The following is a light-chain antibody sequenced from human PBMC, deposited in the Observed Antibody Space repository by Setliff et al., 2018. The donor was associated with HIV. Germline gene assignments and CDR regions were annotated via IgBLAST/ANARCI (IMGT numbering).Light chain of an antibody. CDR3: SSYTNISTYI. CDR2: EVS. J-gene: IGLJ1*01. V-gene: IGLV2-18*02. CDR1: NSDVGSYNR. Sequence: QSALTQPPSVSGSPGQSVTISCTGTNSDVGSYNRVSWYQQHPGKAPKLIIFEVSHRPSGVSNRLSGSKSGNTASLIISGLQAEDEADYYCSSYTNISTYIFGSGTKVTVL.